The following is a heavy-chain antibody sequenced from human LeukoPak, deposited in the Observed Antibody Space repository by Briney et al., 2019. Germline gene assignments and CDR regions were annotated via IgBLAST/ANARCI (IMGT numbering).Heavy chain of an antibody. J-gene: IGHJ4*02. D-gene: IGHD1-20*01. CDR2: VSGSGGST. Sequence: GGSLRLSCAASGFTFSSYAMSWVRQAPGKGLEWVSAVSGSGGSTYYADSVKGRFTISRDNSKNTLYLQMNSLRAEDTAVYYCAPLTGGYYFDYWGQGTLVTVSS. CDR1: GFTFSSYA. V-gene: IGHV3-23*01. CDR3: APLTGGYYFDY.